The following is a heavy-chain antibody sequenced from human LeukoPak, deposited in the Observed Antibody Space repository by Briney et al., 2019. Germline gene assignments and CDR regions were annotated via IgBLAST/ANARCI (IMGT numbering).Heavy chain of an antibody. V-gene: IGHV3-74*01. CDR3: ARGGFSHGFDV. D-gene: IGHD5-12*01. J-gene: IGHJ3*01. CDR2: IDNDGSDT. Sequence: PGGSLRLSCAASGCTFRSYWIHWVHQAPGKGLVWVGRIDNDGSDTIYADSVRGRFTVSRDTAKNTLYLQTNSLRAEDTAVYFCARGGFSHGFDVWGQGTVVTVSS. CDR1: GCTFRSYW.